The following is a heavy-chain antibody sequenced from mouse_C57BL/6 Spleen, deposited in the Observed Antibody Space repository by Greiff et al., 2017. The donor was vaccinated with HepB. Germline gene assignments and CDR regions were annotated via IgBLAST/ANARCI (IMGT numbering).Heavy chain of an antibody. J-gene: IGHJ1*03. CDR2: ISSGSSTI. V-gene: IGHV5-17*01. D-gene: IGHD1-1*01. CDR3: ARHGSSYWYFDV. CDR1: GFTFSDYG. Sequence: DVKLVESGGGLVKPGGSLKLSCAASGFTFSDYGMHWVRQAPEKGLEWVAYISSGSSTIYYADTVKGRFTISRDNAKNTLFLQMTSLRSEDTAMYYCARHGSSYWYFDVWGTGTTVTVAS.